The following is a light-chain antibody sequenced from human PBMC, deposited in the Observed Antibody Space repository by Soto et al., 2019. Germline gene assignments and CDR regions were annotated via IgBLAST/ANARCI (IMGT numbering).Light chain of an antibody. J-gene: IGKJ5*01. CDR2: AAS. CDR1: QVISTS. Sequence: DIPLTQCPSFLSPSIGEDVTSTGLASQVISTSLAWYQVKPGKAPKLLIYAASTLESGVPSRFSATVSGTEFSLTITSLQPEDFATYYCQQLFDSPITFGQGTRLEIK. CDR3: QQLFDSPIT. V-gene: IGKV1-9*01.